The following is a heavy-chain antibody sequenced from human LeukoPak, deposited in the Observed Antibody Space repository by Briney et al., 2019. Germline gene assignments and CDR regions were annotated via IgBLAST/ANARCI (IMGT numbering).Heavy chain of an antibody. CDR3: ARVKKQQLVIGSALNYFDY. Sequence: SETLSLTCTVSGGSISSYYWSWIRQPPGKGLEWIGYIYYSGSTNYNPSLKSRVTISVDTSKNQFSLKLSSVTAADTAVYYFARVKKQQLVIGSALNYFDYWGQGTLVTVSS. D-gene: IGHD6-13*01. CDR2: IYYSGST. CDR1: GGSISSYY. J-gene: IGHJ4*02. V-gene: IGHV4-59*01.